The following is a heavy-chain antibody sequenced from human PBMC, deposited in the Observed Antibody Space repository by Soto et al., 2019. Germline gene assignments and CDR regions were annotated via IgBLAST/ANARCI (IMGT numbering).Heavy chain of an antibody. Sequence: GGSLRLSCAASGFTFSSYAMHWVLQAPGKGLEWVAVISYDGSNKYYADSVKGRFTISRDNSKDTLYLQMNSLRAEDTAVYYCARDPLWGTAMVLWYFDLWGRGTLVTVSS. CDR1: GFTFSSYA. V-gene: IGHV3-30-3*01. J-gene: IGHJ2*01. D-gene: IGHD5-18*01. CDR3: ARDPLWGTAMVLWYFDL. CDR2: ISYDGSNK.